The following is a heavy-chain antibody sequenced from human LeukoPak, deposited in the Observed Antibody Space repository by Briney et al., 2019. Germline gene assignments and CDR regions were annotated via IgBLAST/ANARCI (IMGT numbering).Heavy chain of an antibody. CDR2: IWYDGSNK. V-gene: IGHV3-33*01. J-gene: IGHJ4*02. D-gene: IGHD3-10*01. CDR1: GFTFSSHG. CDR3: ARDGPGGY. Sequence: GGSLRLSCAASGFTFSSHGMHWVRQAPGKGLGWVAVIWYDGSNKYYADSVKGRFTISRENSKNTLYLQMNSLRAEDTAVYYCARDGPGGYWGQGTLVTVSS.